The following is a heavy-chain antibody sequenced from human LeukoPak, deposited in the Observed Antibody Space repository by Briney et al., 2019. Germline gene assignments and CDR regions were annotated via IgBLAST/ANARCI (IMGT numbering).Heavy chain of an antibody. Sequence: GASVKVSCKASGYTFTSHDINWVRQATGQGPESMGWMNPSSGSTVYAQKFQGRVTMTRDTSTSTAYMELSSLKSEDTAVYYCARRLQPVPAMANWCDGWGQRTLVTVSS. CDR2: MNPSSGST. D-gene: IGHD5-18*01. V-gene: IGHV1-8*02. J-gene: IGHJ5*02. CDR3: ARRLQPVPAMANWCDG. CDR1: GYTFTSHD.